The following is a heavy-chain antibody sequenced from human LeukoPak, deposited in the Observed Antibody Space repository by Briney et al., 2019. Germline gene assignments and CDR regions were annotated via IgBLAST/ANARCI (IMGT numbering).Heavy chain of an antibody. CDR3: AREIYGDYDY. D-gene: IGHD4-17*01. CDR2: ISYDGSNK. CDR1: GFTVSSNY. J-gene: IGHJ4*02. V-gene: IGHV3-30-3*01. Sequence: PGGSLRLSCAASGFTVSSNYMSWVRQAPGKGLEWVAVISYDGSNKYYADSVKGRFTISRDNSKNTLYLQMNSLGAEDTAVYYCAREIYGDYDYWGQGTLVTVSS.